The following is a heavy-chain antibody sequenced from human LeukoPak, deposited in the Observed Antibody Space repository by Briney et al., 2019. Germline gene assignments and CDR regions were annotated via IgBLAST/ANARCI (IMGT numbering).Heavy chain of an antibody. J-gene: IGHJ5*02. CDR3: AREGGVVLMVYAPNTGWFDP. Sequence: SVKVSCKASGGTFSSYAISWVRQAPGQGLEWMGGIIPIFGTANHAQKFQGRVTITADESTSTAYMELSSLRSEDTAVYYCAREGGVVLMVYAPNTGWFDPWGQGTLVTVS. D-gene: IGHD2-8*01. CDR1: GGTFSSYA. V-gene: IGHV1-69*01. CDR2: IIPIFGTA.